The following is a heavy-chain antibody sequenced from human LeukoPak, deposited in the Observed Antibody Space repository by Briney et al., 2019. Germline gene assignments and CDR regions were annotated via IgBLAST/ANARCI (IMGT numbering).Heavy chain of an antibody. CDR2: ISYDGSNK. V-gene: IGHV3-30-3*01. D-gene: IGHD4-17*01. Sequence: PGGSLRLSCAASGFTFSSYAMHWVRQASGKGLEWVAVISYDGSNKYYADSVKGRFTISRDNSKNTLYLQMNSLRAEDTAVYYCARAYGDYAEFDYWGQGTLVTVSS. CDR1: GFTFSSYA. CDR3: ARAYGDYAEFDY. J-gene: IGHJ4*02.